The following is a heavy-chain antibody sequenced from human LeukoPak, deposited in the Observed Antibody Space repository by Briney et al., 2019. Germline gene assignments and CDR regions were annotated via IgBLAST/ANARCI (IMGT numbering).Heavy chain of an antibody. V-gene: IGHV1-24*01. J-gene: IGHJ4*02. CDR3: ATVPPRKLLWFGEFDY. Sequence: SVQVSRMFSVYTHTELSMHWVRQARGKGREGMGGFDPEDSDTIYAQKFQGRVTMTEDTSTDTAYMELSSLRSEDTAVYYCATVPPRKLLWFGEFDYWGQGTLVSASS. CDR1: VYTHTELS. D-gene: IGHD3-10*01. CDR2: FDPEDSDT.